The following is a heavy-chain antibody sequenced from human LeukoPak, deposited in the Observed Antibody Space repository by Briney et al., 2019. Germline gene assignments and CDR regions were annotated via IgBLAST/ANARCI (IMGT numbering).Heavy chain of an antibody. Sequence: SEPLSLTCTVSGGSISSYYWSWIRQPPGKGLEWIGYIYYSGSTNYNPSLKSRVTISVDTSKNQFSLKLSSVPAADTAVYYCASRGSGYRYFQHWGQGTLVTVSS. J-gene: IGHJ1*01. CDR2: IYYSGST. CDR1: GGSISSYY. D-gene: IGHD5-12*01. V-gene: IGHV4-59*01. CDR3: ASRGSGYRYFQH.